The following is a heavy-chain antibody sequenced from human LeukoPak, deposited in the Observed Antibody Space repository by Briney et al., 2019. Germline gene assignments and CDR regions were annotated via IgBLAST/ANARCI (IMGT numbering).Heavy chain of an antibody. Sequence: SETLSLTCTVSGGSISSYYWSWIRQPPGKGLEWIGYIYYSGSTNYNPSLKGRVTISVDTSKNQFSLKLSSVTAADTAVYYCARVGITARPNFDYWGQGTLVTVSS. D-gene: IGHD6-6*01. CDR3: ARVGITARPNFDY. J-gene: IGHJ4*02. CDR2: IYYSGST. CDR1: GGSISSYY. V-gene: IGHV4-59*01.